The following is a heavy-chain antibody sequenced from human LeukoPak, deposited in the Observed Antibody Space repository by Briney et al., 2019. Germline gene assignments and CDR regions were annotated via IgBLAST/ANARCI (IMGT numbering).Heavy chain of an antibody. CDR1: GDSVSSNNAG. D-gene: IGHD5-24*01. CDR2: TYYSYNWYN. V-gene: IGHV6-1*01. Sequence: SQTLSLTCAISGDSVSSNNAGWNWIRQSPSRGLEWLGSTYYSYNWYNNYALYGKSQITINADTTKNPFSLQLNSVTPEDTAVYYCSRGWLQQGFDSWGQGTLVTVSS. CDR3: SRGWLQQGFDS. J-gene: IGHJ4*02.